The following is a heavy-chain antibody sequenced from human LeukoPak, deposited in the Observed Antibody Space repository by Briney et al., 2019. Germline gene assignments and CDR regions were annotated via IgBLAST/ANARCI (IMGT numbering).Heavy chain of an antibody. Sequence: SEPLSLTCAVSGGSISSYYWSWIRQPAGKGLEWIRRIYTSGSTNYNPSLKSRVTMSVDTSKNQFSLKLSSVTAADTAVYYCAREEEDYYDSSGYYGDWGQGTLVTVSS. V-gene: IGHV4-4*07. CDR3: AREEEDYYDSSGYYGD. CDR1: GGSISSYY. D-gene: IGHD3-22*01. J-gene: IGHJ4*02. CDR2: IYTSGST.